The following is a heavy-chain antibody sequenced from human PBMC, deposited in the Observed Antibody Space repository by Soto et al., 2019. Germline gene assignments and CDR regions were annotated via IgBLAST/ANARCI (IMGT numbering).Heavy chain of an antibody. V-gene: IGHV5-10-1*01. Sequence: GESLKISCKGSGYSFTSYWIGWVRQMPWKGLEWMGIIYPIDSYTNYSPSFQGHVTIPADKSISTAYLQWSSLKASDTAMYYCARTSAAGKYYYGMDVWGQGTTVTVSS. CDR3: ARTSAAGKYYYGMDV. J-gene: IGHJ6*02. CDR1: GYSFTSYW. CDR2: IYPIDSYT. D-gene: IGHD6-13*01.